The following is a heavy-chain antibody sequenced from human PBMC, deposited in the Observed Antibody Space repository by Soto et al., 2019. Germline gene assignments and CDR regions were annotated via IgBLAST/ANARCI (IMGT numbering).Heavy chain of an antibody. J-gene: IGHJ4*02. D-gene: IGHD3-22*01. Sequence: QVQLVESGGGLVKTSGSLRIACAASGFTFSDYYMSWVLQAPGKGLEWVSYISSSGNTIYYADSVKCRFTISRENAKNSLYLKVTSLRAEDTALYFCAKMRSDNYYDPVFSWGQGTLVTVSS. CDR3: AKMRSDNYYDPVFS. CDR1: GFTFSDYY. V-gene: IGHV3-11*01. CDR2: ISSSGNTI.